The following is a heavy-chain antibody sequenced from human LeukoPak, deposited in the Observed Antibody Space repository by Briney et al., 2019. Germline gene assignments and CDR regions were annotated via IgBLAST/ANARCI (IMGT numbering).Heavy chain of an antibody. CDR2: INPNSGGT. D-gene: IGHD6-13*01. CDR3: ARGYSSSWLDY. J-gene: IGHJ4*02. V-gene: IGHV1-2*06. Sequence: ASVKVSCKASGYTFAAFYMHWVRQAPGQGLEWMGRINPNSGGTKYAQKFQGRVTMTTDTSINTAYLELSRLRSDDTAVYYCARGYSSSWLDYWGQGTLVTVSS. CDR1: GYTFAAFY.